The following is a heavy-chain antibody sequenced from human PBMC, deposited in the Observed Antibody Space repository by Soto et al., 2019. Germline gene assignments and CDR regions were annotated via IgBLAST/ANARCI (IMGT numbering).Heavy chain of an antibody. D-gene: IGHD2-2*01. Sequence: QVQLVQSGAEVKKPGASVKVSCKASGYTFTSYGISWVRQAPGQGPEWMGWISAYNGNTNYAQKLQGRVTMTTDTSTSTAYMELESPRSDDTAVYCCARDRDIVVEPAASRQGQDSVNWFDLWGQGTLVTVSS. CDR2: ISAYNGNT. CDR3: ARDRDIVVEPAASRQGQDSVNWFDL. V-gene: IGHV1-18*01. J-gene: IGHJ5*02. CDR1: GYTFTSYG.